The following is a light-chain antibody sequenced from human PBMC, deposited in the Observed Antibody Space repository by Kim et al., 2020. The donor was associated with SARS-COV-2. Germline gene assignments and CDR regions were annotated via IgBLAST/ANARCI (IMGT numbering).Light chain of an antibody. CDR2: GAF. CDR3: QQYENWPRT. Sequence: VSPGESVTLSCRASQRVSTSLAWYQQKPGQGPRLLMFGAFTRATGIPARFSGSGSGTEFTLTISSLQSEDFAVYYCQQYENWPRTFGQGTKVDIK. V-gene: IGKV3D-15*01. J-gene: IGKJ1*01. CDR1: QRVSTS.